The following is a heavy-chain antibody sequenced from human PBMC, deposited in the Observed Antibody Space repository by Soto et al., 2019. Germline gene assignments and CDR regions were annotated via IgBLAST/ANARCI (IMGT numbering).Heavy chain of an antibody. CDR1: GFTFNSYW. V-gene: IGHV3-74*01. D-gene: IGHD7-27*01. CDR3: ASSLLTPFDY. CDR2: INSDGSST. J-gene: IGHJ4*02. Sequence: PGVSLRLSCAASGFTFNSYWIHWVRQAPGKGLVWVSRINSDGSSTSYADSVKGRFTISRDNAKNTLYLQMNSLRAEDTAVYYCASSLLTPFDYWGQGTLVTVSS.